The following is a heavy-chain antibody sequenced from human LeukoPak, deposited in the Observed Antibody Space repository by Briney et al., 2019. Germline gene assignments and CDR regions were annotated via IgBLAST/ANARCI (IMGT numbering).Heavy chain of an antibody. V-gene: IGHV4-34*01. J-gene: IGHJ4*02. CDR3: ASHSGNYYGSSFDY. Sequence: SETLSLTCAVYGGSFSGYYWSWIRQPPGKGLEWIGEINHSGSTNYNPSLKSRVTISVDTSKNQFSLKLSSVTAADTAVYYCASHSGNYYGSSFDYWGQGTLVTVSS. CDR2: INHSGST. CDR1: GGSFSGYY. D-gene: IGHD3-22*01.